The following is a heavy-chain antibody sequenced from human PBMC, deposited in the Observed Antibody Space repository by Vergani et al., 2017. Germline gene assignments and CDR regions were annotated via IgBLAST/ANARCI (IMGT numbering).Heavy chain of an antibody. CDR1: GFTVSSNY. Sequence: EVQLLESGGGLIQPGGSLRLSCAASGFTVSSNYMSWVRPAPGKGLEWVSVIYSGGSTYYADSVKGRFTISRDNSKNTLYLQMNSLRAEDTAVYYCARSRTVAGLVAIWGQGTMVTVSS. V-gene: IGHV3-53*01. CDR3: ARSRTVAGLVAI. CDR2: IYSGGST. J-gene: IGHJ3*02. D-gene: IGHD6-19*01.